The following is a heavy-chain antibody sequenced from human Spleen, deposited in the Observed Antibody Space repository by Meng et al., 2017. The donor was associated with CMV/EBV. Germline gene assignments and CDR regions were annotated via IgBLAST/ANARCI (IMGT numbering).Heavy chain of an antibody. CDR2: ISTHNGNT. Sequence: ASVKVSCKASGYSFTTYGISWVRQAPGQGPEWMGWISTHNGNTKYTQKVKGRVIMTTDTSTSTAYMELRSLRSEDTAVYYCSSRAARGTLDYWGQGTLVTVSS. D-gene: IGHD6-6*01. J-gene: IGHJ4*02. V-gene: IGHV1-18*01. CDR1: GYSFTTYG. CDR3: SSRAARGTLDY.